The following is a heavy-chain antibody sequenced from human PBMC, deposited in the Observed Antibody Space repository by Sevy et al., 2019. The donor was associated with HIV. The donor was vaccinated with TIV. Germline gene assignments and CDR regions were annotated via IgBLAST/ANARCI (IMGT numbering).Heavy chain of an antibody. CDR1: GFTFSSYS. D-gene: IGHD2-2*01. Sequence: GGSLRLSCAASGFTFSSYSMNWVRQAPGKGLEWVSSISSSSSYIYYADSVKGRFTISRDNAKNSLYLQMNSLRAEDTAVYYCASDGHCSSTGCSNGFDYWDQGTLVTVSS. V-gene: IGHV3-21*01. J-gene: IGHJ4*02. CDR3: ASDGHCSSTGCSNGFDY. CDR2: ISSSSSYI.